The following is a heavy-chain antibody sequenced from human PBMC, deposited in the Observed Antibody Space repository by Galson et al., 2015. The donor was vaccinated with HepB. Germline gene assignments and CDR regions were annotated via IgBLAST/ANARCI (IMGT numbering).Heavy chain of an antibody. CDR3: ARGYSSNWYSGLGY. J-gene: IGHJ4*02. CDR1: GFTVSGNY. D-gene: IGHD6-13*01. CDR2: IHTGGTT. V-gene: IGHV3-53*01. Sequence: SLRLSCAASGFTVSGNYMSWVRQAPGKGLEWVSLIHTGGTTFYADSVEGRFTISRDNSKNTLFLQMNSLRAEDTAIYYCARGYSSNWYSGLGYWGQGTLVTVSS.